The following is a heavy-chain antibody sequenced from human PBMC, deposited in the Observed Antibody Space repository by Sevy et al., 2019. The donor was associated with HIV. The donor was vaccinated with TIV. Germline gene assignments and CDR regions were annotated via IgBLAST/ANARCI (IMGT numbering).Heavy chain of an antibody. D-gene: IGHD2-15*01. J-gene: IGHJ5*02. CDR2: ISSDGDNT. CDR1: GFTFNDYA. V-gene: IGHV3-30-3*01. CDR3: VREGAQYRNIRYCSGNNCFYNWFDP. Sequence: GGSLRLSCAASGFTFNDYALHWVRQAPGKGLEWVAIISSDGDNTYYADTVKGRFTISRDNSKNTVYLQRNRLRAKDTGFYYCVREGAQYRNIRYCSGNNCFYNWFDPWGQGTLVTVSS.